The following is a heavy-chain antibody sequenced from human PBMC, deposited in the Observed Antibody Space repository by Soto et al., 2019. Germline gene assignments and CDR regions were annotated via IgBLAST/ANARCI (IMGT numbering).Heavy chain of an antibody. Sequence: QITLKESGPTRVKPTQTLTLTCTFSGFSLTTRPVGLGWIRQPPGKALEQLALIYWDDDKRYSPSLMSRLTITKDASKNQVVLTMTDMDPEDTATYYCVHRADFNGNWNGAYYDFWGQGALVIVSS. V-gene: IGHV2-5*02. CDR3: VHRADFNGNWNGAYYDF. J-gene: IGHJ4*02. CDR1: GFSLTTRPVG. CDR2: IYWDDDK. D-gene: IGHD1-1*01.